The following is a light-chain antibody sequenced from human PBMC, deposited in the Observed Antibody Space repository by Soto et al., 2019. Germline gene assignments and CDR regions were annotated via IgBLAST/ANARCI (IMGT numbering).Light chain of an antibody. CDR1: QSISSY. CDR2: GAS. Sequence: DIQMTQSPSSLSASVGDRVTITCRASQSISSYLNWYQQKPGKAPKVLMSGASSLQSGVPLRFSGSGSGTDFNLTISSLQSEDFASYYCQQSHSTPLPFGGGTKVDIK. J-gene: IGKJ4*01. V-gene: IGKV1-39*01. CDR3: QQSHSTPLP.